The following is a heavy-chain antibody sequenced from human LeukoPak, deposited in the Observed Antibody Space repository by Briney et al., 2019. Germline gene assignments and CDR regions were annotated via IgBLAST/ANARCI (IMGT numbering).Heavy chain of an antibody. V-gene: IGHV1-69*13. CDR1: GYTLTELS. D-gene: IGHD6-13*01. CDR3: ARSPPSQQLVPESFDY. CDR2: IIPIFGTA. Sequence: SVKVSCKVSGYTLTELSMHWVRQAPGKGLEWMGGIIPIFGTANYAQKFQGRVTITADESTSTAYMELSSLRSEDTAVYYCARSPPSQQLVPESFDYWGQGTLVTVSS. J-gene: IGHJ4*02.